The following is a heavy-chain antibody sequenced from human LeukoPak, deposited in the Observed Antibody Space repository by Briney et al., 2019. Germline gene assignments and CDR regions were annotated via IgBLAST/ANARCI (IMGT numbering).Heavy chain of an antibody. V-gene: IGHV3-23*01. CDR1: GFTFSSYD. CDR3: AKKTVSGGGYNWFDP. D-gene: IGHD2-15*01. J-gene: IGHJ5*02. CDR2: ISGSGASS. Sequence: HPGGSLRLSCAASGFTFSSYDMSWVRQAPGKGLEWVSAISGSGASSYYADSVKGRFTISRDNSKNTLYLQMSTLRAEDTALYYCAKKTVSGGGYNWFDPWGQGTLVTVSS.